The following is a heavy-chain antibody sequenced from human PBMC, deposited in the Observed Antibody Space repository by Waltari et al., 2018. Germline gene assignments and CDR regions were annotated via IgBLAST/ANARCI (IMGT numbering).Heavy chain of an antibody. CDR2: INGDGSTS. D-gene: IGHD6-13*01. CDR1: GFTYSNHW. V-gene: IGHV3-74*01. CDR3: ARLAPKTYRSPVPGRDYYYGLDV. J-gene: IGHJ6*02. Sequence: EEQLVESGGGLVQHGDSLRLSCAASGFTYSNHWMHWVRQAPGKGLVWVSRINGDGSTSNYADSVKGRFTISRDNTKKTLYLQMKRLRVEDTAVYYCARLAPKTYRSPVPGRDYYYGLDVWGQGTTVTVSS.